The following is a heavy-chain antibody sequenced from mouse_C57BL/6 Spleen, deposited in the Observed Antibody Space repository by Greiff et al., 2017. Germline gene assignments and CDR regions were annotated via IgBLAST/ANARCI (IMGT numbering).Heavy chain of an antibody. Sequence: QVQLQQPGAELVMPGASVKLSCKASGYTFTSYWMHWVKQRPGQGLVGIGEIDPSDSYTNYNQKFKGKSTLTVDKSSSTAYMQLSSLTSEDSAVYYCARVIPVEGYAMDYWGQGTSVTGSS. V-gene: IGHV1-69*01. CDR2: IDPSDSYT. D-gene: IGHD2-1*01. J-gene: IGHJ4*01. CDR1: GYTFTSYW. CDR3: ARVIPVEGYAMDY.